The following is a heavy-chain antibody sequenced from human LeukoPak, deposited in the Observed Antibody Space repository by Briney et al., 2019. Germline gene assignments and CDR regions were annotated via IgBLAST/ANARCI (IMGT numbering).Heavy chain of an antibody. CDR2: ISYDGSNK. J-gene: IGHJ4*02. Sequence: PGGSLRLSCAASGFTFSSYGMHWVRQAPGKGLGWVAVISYDGSNKYYADSVKGRFTISRDNSKNTLYLQMNSLRAEDTAVYYCAKFTTGTDSTGTSLNRDYWGQGTLVTVSS. V-gene: IGHV3-30*18. CDR1: GFTFSSYG. CDR3: AKFTTGTDSTGTSLNRDY. D-gene: IGHD1-1*01.